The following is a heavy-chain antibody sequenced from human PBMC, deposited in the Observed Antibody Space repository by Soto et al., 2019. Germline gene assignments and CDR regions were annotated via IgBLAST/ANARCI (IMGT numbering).Heavy chain of an antibody. D-gene: IGHD6-13*01. Sequence: LRISCAASGFNFSSYSMNWVRQAPGKGLEWVSSISSSSSYIYYADSVKGRFTISRDNAKNSLYLQMNSLRAEDTAVYYCARAAAGTAWGQGTLVPVAS. CDR1: GFNFSSYS. CDR2: ISSSSSYI. J-gene: IGHJ5*02. CDR3: ARAAAGTA. V-gene: IGHV3-21*01.